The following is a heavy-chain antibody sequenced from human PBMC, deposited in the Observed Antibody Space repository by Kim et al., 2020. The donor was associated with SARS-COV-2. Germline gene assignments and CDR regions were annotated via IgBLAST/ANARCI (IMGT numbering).Heavy chain of an antibody. CDR2: ITPIDGAT. CDR1: GYIFTSNK. D-gene: IGHD2-21*02. J-gene: IGHJ4*02. CDR3: ARDNTAWSIDY. V-gene: IGHV1-46*01. Sequence: ASVKVSCKASGYIFTSNKMQWVRQAPGQGLEWMGIITPIDGATSYTQKFQGRVTMTRDTSTSTVYIELSSLNPEDTAVYYCARDNTAWSIDYWGQGTLVTVSS.